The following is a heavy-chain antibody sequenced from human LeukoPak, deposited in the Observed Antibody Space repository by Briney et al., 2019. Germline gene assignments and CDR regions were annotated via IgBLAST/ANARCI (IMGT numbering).Heavy chain of an antibody. CDR3: ARDSMVRGFRPNYYYYMDV. V-gene: IGHV4-59*01. D-gene: IGHD3-10*01. Sequence: NPSETLSLTCTVSGGSISSYYWSWIRQPPGKGLEWIGYISYSGSTNYNPSLKSRVTISVDTSKNQFSLKLSSVTAADTAVYYCARDSMVRGFRPNYYYYMDVWGKGTPVTVSS. J-gene: IGHJ6*03. CDR1: GGSISSYY. CDR2: ISYSGST.